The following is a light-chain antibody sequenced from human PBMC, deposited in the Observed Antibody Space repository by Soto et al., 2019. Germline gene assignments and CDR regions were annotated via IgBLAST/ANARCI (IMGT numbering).Light chain of an antibody. CDR1: QSVSSY. J-gene: IGKJ4*01. Sequence: EIVLTQSPATLSLSPGERATISCRASQSVSSYLAWYQQKPGQAPRLLIYDASNRATGIPARFSGSGSGTDFPLTISSLEPEDFAVYYCQQRSNWPTFGGGTKVEIK. V-gene: IGKV3-11*01. CDR3: QQRSNWPT. CDR2: DAS.